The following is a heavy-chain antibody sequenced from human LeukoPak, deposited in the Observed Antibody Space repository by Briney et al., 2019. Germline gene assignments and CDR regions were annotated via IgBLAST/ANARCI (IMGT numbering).Heavy chain of an antibody. CDR2: INHSGTT. CDR3: ARGLNWNDGNYYYGMDV. J-gene: IGHJ6*04. D-gene: IGHD1-20*01. CDR1: GGSFSGCY. Sequence: SETLSLTCAVYGGSFSGCYWSWIRQPPGKGLEWIGEINHSGTTKYNASLKSRVTISVDTSQNQFSLKASSVTAADTAVYYCARGLNWNDGNYYYGMDVWGKGTTVTVSS. V-gene: IGHV4-34*01.